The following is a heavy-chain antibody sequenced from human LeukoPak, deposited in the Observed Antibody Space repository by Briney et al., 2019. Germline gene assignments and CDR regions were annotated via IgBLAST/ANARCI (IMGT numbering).Heavy chain of an antibody. CDR3: ARDLPITMIVVVTRRGDAFDI. CDR1: GFTFSSYA. CDR2: ISGSGGST. D-gene: IGHD3-22*01. Sequence: PGGSLRLSCAASGFTFSSYAMSWVRQAPGKGLEWVSAISGSGGSTYYADSVKGRFTISRDNSKNTLYLQMNSLRAEDTAVYYCARDLPITMIVVVTRRGDAFDIWGQGTMVTVSS. V-gene: IGHV3-23*01. J-gene: IGHJ3*02.